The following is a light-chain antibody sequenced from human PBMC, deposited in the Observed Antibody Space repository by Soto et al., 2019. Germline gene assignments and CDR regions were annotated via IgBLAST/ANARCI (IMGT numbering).Light chain of an antibody. Sequence: EIVLTQSPATLSLSPGERATLSCRASQSVSSYLAWYQQKPGQAPRLLIYDASNRATGIPARFSGSGSGTDLTLHISSLEPEDCAVYYCQQRSFGQGTKVEIK. CDR2: DAS. V-gene: IGKV3-11*01. J-gene: IGKJ1*01. CDR1: QSVSSY. CDR3: QQRS.